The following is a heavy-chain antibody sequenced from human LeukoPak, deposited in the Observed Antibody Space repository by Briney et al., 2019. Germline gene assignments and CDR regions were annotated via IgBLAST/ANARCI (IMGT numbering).Heavy chain of an antibody. Sequence: SETLSLTCAVYGGSFSGYYWSWIRQPPGKGLEWIGEINHSGNTNYNPSLKSRVTISIDMSKNQVSLKLSSVTAADAAVYYCARAHRVRDFDWLSGAFDMWGQETTVTVSS. CDR1: GGSFSGYY. D-gene: IGHD3-9*01. J-gene: IGHJ3*02. V-gene: IGHV4-34*01. CDR2: INHSGNT. CDR3: ARAHRVRDFDWLSGAFDM.